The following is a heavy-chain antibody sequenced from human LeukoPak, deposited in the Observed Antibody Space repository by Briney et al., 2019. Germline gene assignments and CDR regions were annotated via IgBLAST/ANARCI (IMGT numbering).Heavy chain of an antibody. V-gene: IGHV4-59*08. CDR3: ARRRDGYNEDFFDY. Sequence: SETLSLTCTVSGGSIGTYYWSWIRQPPGKGLEWIGYIYYSGSTNYNPSLKRRVTISVDTSRNQFSLKLSSVPAADTAVYYCARRRDGYNEDFFDYWGQGTLVTVSS. CDR1: GGSIGTYY. J-gene: IGHJ4*02. CDR2: IYYSGST. D-gene: IGHD5-24*01.